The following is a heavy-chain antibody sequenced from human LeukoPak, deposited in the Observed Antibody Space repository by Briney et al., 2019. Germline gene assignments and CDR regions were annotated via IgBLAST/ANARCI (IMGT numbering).Heavy chain of an antibody. CDR2: INPSGGTT. V-gene: IGHV1-46*01. Sequence: AASVKVSCKASGNTFTSYYIHWVRQAPGQGLEWMGIINPSGGTTVYAQKFQGRVTMTRDTSTSTVYMELSSLRSEDTAVYYCARSSTWHYFDYWGQGTLVTVSS. J-gene: IGHJ4*02. CDR3: ARSSTWHYFDY. D-gene: IGHD6-13*01. CDR1: GNTFTSYY.